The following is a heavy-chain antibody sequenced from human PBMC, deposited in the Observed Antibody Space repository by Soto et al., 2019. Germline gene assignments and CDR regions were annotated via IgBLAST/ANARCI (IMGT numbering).Heavy chain of an antibody. CDR3: AKKGAGYSSRWLGLDY. V-gene: IGHV3-30*18. J-gene: IGHJ4*02. D-gene: IGHD6-13*01. CDR1: GFTFSSYG. CDR2: ISYDGSNK. Sequence: QVQLVESGGGVVQPGRSLRLSCAASGFTFSSYGMHWVRQAPGKGMDWVAVISYDGSNKYYADSVKGRFTISRDNSKNTLYLQMNSLRAEDTAVYYCAKKGAGYSSRWLGLDYWGQGTLVTVSS.